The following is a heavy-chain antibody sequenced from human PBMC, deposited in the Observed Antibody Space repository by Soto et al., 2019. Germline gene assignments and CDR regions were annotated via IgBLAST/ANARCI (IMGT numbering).Heavy chain of an antibody. CDR2: IYYSGSA. D-gene: IGHD2-15*01. CDR3: ARAGAATLSDY. Sequence: QVQLQESGPGLVKPSETLSLTCTVSGGSISSYYCSWIRQPPGKGLEWIGYIYYSGSANYNPSLKSRVTISVDTSKNHFSLKLSSVTAADTAVYYCARAGAATLSDYWGQGTLVTVSS. V-gene: IGHV4-59*01. CDR1: GGSISSYY. J-gene: IGHJ4*02.